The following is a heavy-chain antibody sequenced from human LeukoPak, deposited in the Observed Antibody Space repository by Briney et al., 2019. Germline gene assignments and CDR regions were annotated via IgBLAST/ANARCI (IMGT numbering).Heavy chain of an antibody. CDR2: MNPNSGNT. CDR1: GYTFTSYD. V-gene: IGHV1-8*01. CDR3: AREGTVYSSSSWFNP. Sequence: ASVKVSCKASGYTFTSYDINWVRQATGQGLEWMGWMNPNSGNTGYAQKFQGRVTMTRNTSISTAYMELSSLRSEDTAVYHCAREGTVYSSSSWFNPWGQGTLVTVSS. D-gene: IGHD6-6*01. J-gene: IGHJ5*02.